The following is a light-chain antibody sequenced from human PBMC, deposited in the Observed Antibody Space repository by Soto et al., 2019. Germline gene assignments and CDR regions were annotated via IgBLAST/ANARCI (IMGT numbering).Light chain of an antibody. CDR1: KMGRKS. CDR3: QVWDSSSDHVV. V-gene: IGLV3-21*02. Sequence: SYELTQPPSVSVAPGQTARISCGGDKMGRKSVHWYQQKAGQTPVLVVYDDSDRPSGIPERFSGSNSGNTASLIISRVEGGDEADYYCQVWDSSSDHVVFGGGTKLTVL. CDR2: DDS. J-gene: IGLJ3*02.